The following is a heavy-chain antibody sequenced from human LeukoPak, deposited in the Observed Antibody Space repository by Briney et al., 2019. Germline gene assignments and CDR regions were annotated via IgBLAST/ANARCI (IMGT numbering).Heavy chain of an antibody. J-gene: IGHJ4*02. CDR3: ARVKSYWGDFDY. V-gene: IGHV3-30*02. CDR2: IRYDGSNK. CDR1: GFTFSSYG. D-gene: IGHD1-26*01. Sequence: GGSLRLSCAASGFTFSSYGMHWVRQAPGKGLEWVAFIRYDGSNKYYADSVKGRFTISRDNAKSTLYLEMNSLRAEETAVYYCARVKSYWGDFDYWGQGTLVTVSS.